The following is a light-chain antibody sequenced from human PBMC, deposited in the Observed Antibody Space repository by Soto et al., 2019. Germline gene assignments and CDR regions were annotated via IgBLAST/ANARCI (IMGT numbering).Light chain of an antibody. V-gene: IGKV4-1*01. CDR1: QSLLYISNNQNY. J-gene: IGKJ5*01. Sequence: DIVMTQSPDSLAVSLGERATINCKSSQSLLYISNNQNYLGWYQQKPGQPPKLLIYGASTRESGVPDRFSGSGCGTDFTLTISSLQAEDVALYYCQQYYSSITFGQGTRLEIK. CDR3: QQYYSSIT. CDR2: GAS.